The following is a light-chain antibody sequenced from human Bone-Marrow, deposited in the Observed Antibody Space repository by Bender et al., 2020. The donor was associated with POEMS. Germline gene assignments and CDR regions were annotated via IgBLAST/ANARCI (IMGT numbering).Light chain of an antibody. V-gene: IGLV3-1*01. CDR3: QACDTYSVI. CDR2: QDT. CDR1: DLGDKY. Sequence: SYEVTQPPSVSVSPGQTASITCSGDDLGDKYVAWYQQKPGQSPVLVIYQDTKRPSGIPERFSGSNSGNTATLTISGTQAMDKTDYYCQACDTYSVIFGGGTKLTVL. J-gene: IGLJ2*01.